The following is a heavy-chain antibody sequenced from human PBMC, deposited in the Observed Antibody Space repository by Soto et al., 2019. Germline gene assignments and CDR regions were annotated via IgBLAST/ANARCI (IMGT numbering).Heavy chain of an antibody. D-gene: IGHD3-22*01. V-gene: IGHV3-30*18. Sequence: GGSLRLSCAASGFTFSSYGMHWVRQAPGKGLEWVAVISYDGSNKYYADSVKGRFTISRDNSKNTLYLQMNSLRAEDTAVYYCAKSPGSSGYPPDYWGQGTLVTVSS. CDR3: AKSPGSSGYPPDY. J-gene: IGHJ4*02. CDR1: GFTFSSYG. CDR2: ISYDGSNK.